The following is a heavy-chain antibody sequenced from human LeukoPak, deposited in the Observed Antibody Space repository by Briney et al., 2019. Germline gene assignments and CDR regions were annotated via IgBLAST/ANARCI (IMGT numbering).Heavy chain of an antibody. CDR3: AKAGIAARYYYYYGMDV. CDR1: GFTFDDYA. J-gene: IGHJ6*02. Sequence: GGSLRLSCAASGFTFDDYAMHWVRQAPGKGLEWVSLISGDGGSTYYADSVKGRFTISRDNSKNSLYLQMNSLRTEDTALYYCAKAGIAARYYYYYGMDVWGQGTTVTVSS. CDR2: ISGDGGST. V-gene: IGHV3-43*02. D-gene: IGHD6-6*01.